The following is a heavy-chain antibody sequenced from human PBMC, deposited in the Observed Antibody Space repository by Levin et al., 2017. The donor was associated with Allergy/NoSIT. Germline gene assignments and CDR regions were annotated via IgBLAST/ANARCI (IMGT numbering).Heavy chain of an antibody. D-gene: IGHD6-13*01. V-gene: IGHV3-11*05. CDR3: ARERPGPDRHAAAVQGDWFDP. J-gene: IGHJ5*02. CDR1: GFTFSDYY. CDR2: ISSSSSYT. Sequence: PGGSLRLSCAASGFTFSDYYMSWIRQAPGKGLEWVSYISSSSSYTNYADSVKGRSTISRDNAKNSLYLQMNSLRAEDTAVYYGARERPGPDRHAAAVQGDWFDPWGQGTLVTVSS.